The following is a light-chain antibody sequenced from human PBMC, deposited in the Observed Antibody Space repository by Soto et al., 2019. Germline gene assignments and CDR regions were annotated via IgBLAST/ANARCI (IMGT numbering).Light chain of an antibody. V-gene: IGLV1-44*01. Sequence: QSVLTQPPSASGTPGQRVTISCSGSSSNIGRNTVNWYQQLPGTAPKVLIYSNNQRPSGVPDRLSGSKSGTSASLAISRLQSEDEADYYCAAWDDSLNAVVCGGGTKGTVL. CDR1: SSNIGRNT. J-gene: IGLJ2*01. CDR3: AAWDDSLNAVV. CDR2: SNN.